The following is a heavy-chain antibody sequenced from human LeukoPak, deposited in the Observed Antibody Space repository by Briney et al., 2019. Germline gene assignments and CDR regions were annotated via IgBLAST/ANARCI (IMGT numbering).Heavy chain of an antibody. CDR2: INHSGST. Sequence: SEALSLTCAVYGGSFSGYYWSWIRQPPGKGLEWIGEINHSGSTNYNPSLKSRVSISVDTSKNQFSLNLSSVTAADTAVYYCARGVTGYYGPSRFDYWGQGTLVTVSS. D-gene: IGHD3-9*01. V-gene: IGHV4-34*09. J-gene: IGHJ4*02. CDR1: GGSFSGYY. CDR3: ARGVTGYYGPSRFDY.